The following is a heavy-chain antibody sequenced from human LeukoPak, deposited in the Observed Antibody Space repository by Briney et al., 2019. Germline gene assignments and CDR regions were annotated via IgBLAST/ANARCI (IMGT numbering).Heavy chain of an antibody. CDR3: AKNGDRGAYCSGGSCYPYYYYYMDV. J-gene: IGHJ6*03. Sequence: GGSLRLSCAASGFTVSSNYMSWVRQAPGKGLEWVSVIYGGGSTYYADSVKGRFTISRDNSKNTLYLQMNSLRAEDTAVYYCAKNGDRGAYCSGGSCYPYYYYYMDVWGKGTTVTISS. D-gene: IGHD2-15*01. CDR2: IYGGGST. CDR1: GFTVSSNY. V-gene: IGHV3-66*01.